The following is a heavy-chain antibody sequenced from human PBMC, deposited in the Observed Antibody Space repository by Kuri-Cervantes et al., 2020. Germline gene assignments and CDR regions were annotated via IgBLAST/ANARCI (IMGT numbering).Heavy chain of an antibody. J-gene: IGHJ3*02. D-gene: IGHD6-19*01. CDR3: VSPSSAVWGFSSDWYDAFDI. Sequence: GGSLRLSCAGSGFTFSSYSMNWVRQAPGKGLEWVSYISSSSSTKYYADSVKGRFTISRDNAKDSLYLQMNSLKTEDTAVYYCVSPSSAVWGFSSDWYDAFDIWGQGTMVTVSS. V-gene: IGHV3-48*01. CDR2: ISSSSSTK. CDR1: GFTFSSYS.